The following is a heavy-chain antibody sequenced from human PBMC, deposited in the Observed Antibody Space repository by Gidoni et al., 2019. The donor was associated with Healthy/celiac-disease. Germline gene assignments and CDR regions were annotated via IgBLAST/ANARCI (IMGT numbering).Heavy chain of an antibody. CDR3: ARATSWELLIVFDY. Sequence: QVQLQESGPGLVKPSETLSLTCTVSGGSISSYYWSWIRQPPGKGLEWIGYIYYSGSTNYNPSLKSRVTISVDTSKNQFSLKLSSVTAADTAVYYCARATSWELLIVFDYWGQGTLVTVSS. CDR2: IYYSGST. D-gene: IGHD1-26*01. CDR1: GGSISSYY. V-gene: IGHV4-59*01. J-gene: IGHJ4*02.